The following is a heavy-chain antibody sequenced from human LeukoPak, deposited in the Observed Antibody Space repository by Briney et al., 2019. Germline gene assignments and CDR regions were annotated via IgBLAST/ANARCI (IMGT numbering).Heavy chain of an antibody. J-gene: IGHJ4*02. Sequence: SGGSLRLSCAASGFTFSTYWMSWVRRAPGKGLEWVANIKGDGSEKNYVGSVKGRFTISRDNAKNSLYLQMNSLRAEDTAVYYCAKDSPFGGNWGQGTLVTVSS. D-gene: IGHD1-26*01. CDR1: GFTFSTYW. V-gene: IGHV3-7*01. CDR2: IKGDGSEK. CDR3: AKDSPFGGN.